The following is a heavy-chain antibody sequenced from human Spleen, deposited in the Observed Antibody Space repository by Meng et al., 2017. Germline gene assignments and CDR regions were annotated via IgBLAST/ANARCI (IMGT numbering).Heavy chain of an antibody. J-gene: IGHJ4*02. CDR2: IYYSGST. V-gene: IGHV4-39*07. Sequence: SETLSLTCTVSGGSISSSSYYWGWIRQPPGKGLEWIGSIYYSGSTYYNPSLKSRVTMSVDTSKNQFSLKLSSVTAADTAVYYCARVYSGSCFDYWGQGTLVTVSS. CDR1: GGSISSSSYY. CDR3: ARVYSGSCFDY. D-gene: IGHD1-26*01.